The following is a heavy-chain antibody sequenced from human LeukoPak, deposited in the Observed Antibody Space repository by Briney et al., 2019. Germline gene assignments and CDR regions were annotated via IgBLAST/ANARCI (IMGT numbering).Heavy chain of an antibody. D-gene: IGHD3-3*01. J-gene: IGHJ4*02. CDR2: ISGSGGST. CDR1: GFTSSYYA. Sequence: TGGSLRLSCAASGFTSSYYAMSWVRQAPGKGLEWVSGISGSGGSTYYADSVKGRFTISRDNSKNTLYLQMNSLRAEDTAVYYCAKGSTTIFGVVMLYYFDYWGQGTLVTVSS. CDR3: AKGSTTIFGVVMLYYFDY. V-gene: IGHV3-23*01.